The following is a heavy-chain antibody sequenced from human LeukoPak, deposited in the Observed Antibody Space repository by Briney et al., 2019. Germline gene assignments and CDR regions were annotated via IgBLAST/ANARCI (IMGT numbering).Heavy chain of an antibody. CDR1: GFTFSSYG. V-gene: IGHV3-33*01. CDR2: IWYDGSNK. D-gene: IGHD3-22*01. J-gene: IGHJ4*02. CDR3: ARDVHYDSSGFPDY. Sequence: GGSLRLSCAASGFTFSSYGMHWVRQAPGKGLEWVAVIWYDGSNKYYADSVKGRFTISRDNSKNTLYLQMNSLRAEDTAVYYCARDVHYDSSGFPDYWGQGTLVTVSS.